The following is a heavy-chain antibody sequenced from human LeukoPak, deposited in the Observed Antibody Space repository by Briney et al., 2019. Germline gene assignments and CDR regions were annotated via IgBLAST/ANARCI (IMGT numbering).Heavy chain of an antibody. V-gene: IGHV1-24*01. CDR1: GYTLTELS. CDR3: ARDNPYYYGSGSLFDP. CDR2: FDPEDGET. Sequence: ASVEVSCKASGYTLTELSMHWVRQAPGKGLEWMGGFDPEDGETIYAQKFQGRVTMTEDTSTDTAYMELSSLRSEDTAVYYCARDNPYYYGSGSLFDPWGQGTLVTVSS. D-gene: IGHD3-10*01. J-gene: IGHJ5*02.